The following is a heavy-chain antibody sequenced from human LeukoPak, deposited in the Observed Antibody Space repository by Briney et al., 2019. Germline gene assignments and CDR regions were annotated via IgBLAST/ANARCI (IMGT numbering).Heavy chain of an antibody. CDR3: AKRGVVIRVILVGFHKEANYFDS. CDR1: GLTLSNYG. J-gene: IGHJ4*02. CDR2: ISESGGRT. Sequence: PGGSLRLSCAVSGLTLSNYGMSWVRQAPGKGLEWVAGISESGGRTKYADSVKGRFTISRDNPKNTLYLQMNSLRPEDTAVYFCAKRGVVIRVILVGFHKEANYFDSWGQGVLVTVSS. V-gene: IGHV3-23*01. D-gene: IGHD3-22*01.